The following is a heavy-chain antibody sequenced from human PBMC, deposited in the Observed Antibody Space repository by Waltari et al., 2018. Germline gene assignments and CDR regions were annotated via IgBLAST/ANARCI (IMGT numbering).Heavy chain of an antibody. J-gene: IGHJ3*02. CDR3: ARTSGIADAFDI. CDR1: GYSISSGYY. CDR2: IYHSGRT. V-gene: IGHV4-38-2*01. D-gene: IGHD6-13*01. Sequence: QVQLQESGPGLVKPSETLSLTCAVSGYSISSGYYWGWIRQPPGKGLEWIGSIYHSGRTYYNPSLKSRVTISVDTSKNQFSLKLSSVTAADTAVYYCARTSGIADAFDIWGQGTMVTVSS.